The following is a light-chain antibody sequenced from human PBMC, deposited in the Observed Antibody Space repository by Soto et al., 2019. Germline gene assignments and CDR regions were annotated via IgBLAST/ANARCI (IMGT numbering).Light chain of an antibody. CDR1: QTVSSNY. V-gene: IGKV3-20*01. CDR2: SAS. CDR3: QQYGTSPLT. Sequence: EIVLTQSPGTLSLSPGERATLSCRASQTVSSNYLAWYQQKPGQAPRLLIYSASTRATGIPDRFSGSGSGIDFTLTISRLEPEDFAVYYCQQYGTSPLTFGGGTKVDIK. J-gene: IGKJ4*01.